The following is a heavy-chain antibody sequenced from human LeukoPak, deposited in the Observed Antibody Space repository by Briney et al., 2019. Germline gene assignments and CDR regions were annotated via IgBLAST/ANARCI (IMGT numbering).Heavy chain of an antibody. CDR3: ARGLYGYCSSTSCSFDY. V-gene: IGHV5-51*01. CDR2: NYPGDSDT. Sequence: GESLKISCKGSGYSFTSYWIGWVRQMPGKGLEWMGINYPGDSDTRYSPSFQGQVTISADKSISTAYLQWSSLKASDTAMYYCARGLYGYCSSTSCSFDYWGQGTLVTVSS. J-gene: IGHJ4*02. D-gene: IGHD2-2*03. CDR1: GYSFTSYW.